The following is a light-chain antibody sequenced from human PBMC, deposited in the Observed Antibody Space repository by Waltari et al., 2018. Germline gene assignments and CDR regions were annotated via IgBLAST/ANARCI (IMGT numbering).Light chain of an antibody. CDR2: DVN. Sequence: QSALTQPPSVSGSPGQSVTLSCTGTSSSIGTYNRFSWYQQPPGTAPKLMLYDVNNRPSGVPDRFSGSKSGNTASLTISGLQAEDEADYYCSSYARNTYVFGPGTKVTVL. J-gene: IGLJ1*01. CDR1: SSSIGTYNR. CDR3: SSYARNTYV. V-gene: IGLV2-18*02.